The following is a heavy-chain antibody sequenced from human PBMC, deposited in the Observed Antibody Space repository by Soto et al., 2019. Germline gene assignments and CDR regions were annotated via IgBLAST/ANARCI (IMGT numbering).Heavy chain of an antibody. CDR3: AKDWRFLEWFPWDY. CDR2: ISASGGST. V-gene: IGHV3-23*01. J-gene: IGHJ4*02. CDR1: GFTFSIYP. D-gene: IGHD3-3*01. Sequence: GGSLRLSCAASGFTFSIYPVSWVRQAQGKGLEWVSVISASGGSTYYADSVKGRFTIARDNSKNTLYLQMNSLRAEDTAVYYCAKDWRFLEWFPWDYWGQGTLVTVSS.